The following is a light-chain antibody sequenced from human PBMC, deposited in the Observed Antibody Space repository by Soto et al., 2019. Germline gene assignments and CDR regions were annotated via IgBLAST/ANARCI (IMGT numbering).Light chain of an antibody. V-gene: IGKV1-5*01. CDR2: DAS. J-gene: IGKJ1*01. CDR1: QSISSW. Sequence: DIQMTQSPSTLSASVGDRVTITCRASQSISSWLAWYQQKPGKAPKLLIYDASSLESGVPSRFSGSGSGTEFTLTISSLHPDDLATYYCQQYNSYATFGQGTKLEIK. CDR3: QQYNSYAT.